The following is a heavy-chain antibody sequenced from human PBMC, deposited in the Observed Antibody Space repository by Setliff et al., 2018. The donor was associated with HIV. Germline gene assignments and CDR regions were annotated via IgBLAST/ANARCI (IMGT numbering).Heavy chain of an antibody. J-gene: IGHJ5*02. D-gene: IGHD6-13*01. CDR2: IYPSGST. V-gene: IGHV4-38-2*02. CDR1: GYSISSGYY. CDR3: VAATTEGFDP. Sequence: PSETLSLTCTVSGYSISSGYYWGWLRQPPGKGLKWIAIIYPSGSTYYNPSLKSRVTISLDTAKNHFTLKLSPVTAADTAVYYCVAATTEGFDPWGQGTLVTVSS.